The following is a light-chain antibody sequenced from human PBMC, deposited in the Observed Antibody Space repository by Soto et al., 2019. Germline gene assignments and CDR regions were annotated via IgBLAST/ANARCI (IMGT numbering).Light chain of an antibody. Sequence: EIVLTQSPATLSLSPGIRATLSCRPSQNISNYLIWYQHKPGQAPRLLMYDVSNRATGIPARFSGSGSGTDFTLTISSLGPEDFAVYYCQQRSNWPRTFGQGTKVDIK. CDR1: QNISNY. CDR2: DVS. J-gene: IGKJ1*01. V-gene: IGKV3-11*01. CDR3: QQRSNWPRT.